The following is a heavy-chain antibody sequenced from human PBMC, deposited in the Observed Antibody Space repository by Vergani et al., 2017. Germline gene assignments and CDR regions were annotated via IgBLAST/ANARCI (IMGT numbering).Heavy chain of an antibody. CDR1: GFKFDEYA. CDR2: ISWNSNSE. J-gene: IGHJ4*01. V-gene: IGHV3-9*01. D-gene: IGHD3-3*01. Sequence: EVELEEFGGGLAQPGMSLRLSCAASGFKFDEYAMHWVRQAPGTGLVWVAGISWNSNSEDYADSVEGRFTISRDNAKNSVFLQMSSLTSEDTAVYYCAKSDKRGVAIIEYFFDHWGRGSLVTVSA. CDR3: AKSDKRGVAIIEYFFDH.